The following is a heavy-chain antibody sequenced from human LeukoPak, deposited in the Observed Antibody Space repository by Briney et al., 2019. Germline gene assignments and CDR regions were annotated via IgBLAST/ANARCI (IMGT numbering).Heavy chain of an antibody. J-gene: IGHJ3*02. CDR1: GYTFTKYY. D-gene: IGHD3-22*01. V-gene: IGHV1-46*01. Sequence: ASVKVSCKASGYTFTKYYMHWVRQAPGQGLEWMGIINPSGGNTNYAQKFQGRVTMTRDMSTSTVYMELSSLRSEDTAVYYCARERSSGYNDAFDIWGQGTMVTVSS. CDR3: ARERSSGYNDAFDI. CDR2: INPSGGNT.